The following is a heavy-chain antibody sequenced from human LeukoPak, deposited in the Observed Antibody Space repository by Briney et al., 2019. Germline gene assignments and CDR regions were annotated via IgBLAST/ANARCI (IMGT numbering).Heavy chain of an antibody. V-gene: IGHV1-69*06. CDR2: IIPIFGTA. CDR1: GGTFSSYA. CDR3: ARSGERVGAMWGDAFDI. J-gene: IGHJ3*02. Sequence: ASVKVSCKASGGTFSSYAISWVRQAPGQGLEWMGGIIPIFGTANYAQKFQGRVTITADKSTSTAYMELSSLRSEDTAVYYCARSGERVGAMWGDAFDIWGQGTMVTVSS. D-gene: IGHD1-26*01.